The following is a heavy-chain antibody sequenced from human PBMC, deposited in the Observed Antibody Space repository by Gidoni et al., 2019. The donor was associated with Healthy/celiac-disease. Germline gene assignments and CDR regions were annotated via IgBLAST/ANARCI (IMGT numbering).Heavy chain of an antibody. J-gene: IGHJ4*02. Sequence: QVQLVESGGGVVQPGRSLRLSCAASGFTFSSYGMHWVRQAPGKGLEWVAVISYDGSNKYYADSVKGRFTISRDNSKNTLYLQMNSLRAEDTAVYYCAKDTYYYDSWGEGLFDYWGQGTLVTVSS. V-gene: IGHV3-30*18. CDR3: AKDTYYYDSWGEGLFDY. CDR1: GFTFSSYG. CDR2: ISYDGSNK. D-gene: IGHD3-22*01.